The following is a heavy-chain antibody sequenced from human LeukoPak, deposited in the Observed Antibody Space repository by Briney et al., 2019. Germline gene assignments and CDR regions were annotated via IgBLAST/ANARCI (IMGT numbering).Heavy chain of an antibody. Sequence: PSQTLSLTCTVSGGSISSGSYYWSWIRQPAGKGLEWIGRIYISRGSDYNASLRSRVIMSVDTSKNQFSLQLTSVTAADTGVYYCARESRIVEGDGYYMDVWGKGTTVTISS. CDR2: IYISRGS. CDR1: GGSISSGSYY. J-gene: IGHJ6*03. V-gene: IGHV4-61*02. D-gene: IGHD1-26*01. CDR3: ARESRIVEGDGYYMDV.